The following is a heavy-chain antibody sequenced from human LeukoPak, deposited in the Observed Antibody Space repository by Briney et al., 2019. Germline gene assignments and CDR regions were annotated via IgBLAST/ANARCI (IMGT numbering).Heavy chain of an antibody. V-gene: IGHV1-69*13. D-gene: IGHD2-2*01. CDR1: GGTFISYA. J-gene: IGHJ6*02. Sequence: SVKVSCKASGGTFISYAISWVRQAPGQGLEWMGGIIPIFGTANYAQKFQGRVTITADESTSTAYMELSSLRSEDTAVYYCARTQQLGYCSSTSCPYYYYYGMDVWGQGTTVTVSS. CDR2: IIPIFGTA. CDR3: ARTQQLGYCSSTSCPYYYYYGMDV.